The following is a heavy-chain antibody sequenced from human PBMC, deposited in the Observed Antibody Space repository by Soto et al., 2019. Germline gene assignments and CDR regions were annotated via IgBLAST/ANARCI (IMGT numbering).Heavy chain of an antibody. CDR2: IYPGDSDT. V-gene: IGHV5-51*01. D-gene: IGHD5-12*01. CDR3: AKDPGYSGYDGVFDY. Sequence: GESLNISCKGSGYSFTSYWIGWVRQMPGKGLEWMGIIYPGDSDTRYSPSFQGQVTISADKSISTAYLQWSSLKASDTAVYYCAKDPGYSGYDGVFDYWGQGTLVTVSS. CDR1: GYSFTSYW. J-gene: IGHJ4*02.